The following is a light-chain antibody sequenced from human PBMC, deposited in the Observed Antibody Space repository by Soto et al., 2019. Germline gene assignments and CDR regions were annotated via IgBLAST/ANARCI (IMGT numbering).Light chain of an antibody. CDR1: QSVRTK. CDR2: EAS. Sequence: EIVMTQAAGTLSVSPGERATLSCRASQSVRTKLAWYQQKPGQAPRVLIYEASTRATGIPASFSGSGSGTEFTLTISSLQSEDFAVYYCLQYDDWPFTFGPGTKVDIK. V-gene: IGKV3D-15*01. CDR3: LQYDDWPFT. J-gene: IGKJ3*01.